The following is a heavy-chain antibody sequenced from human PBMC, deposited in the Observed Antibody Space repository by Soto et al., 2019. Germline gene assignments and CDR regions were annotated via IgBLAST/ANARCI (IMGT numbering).Heavy chain of an antibody. CDR3: AKFIVVVPAARFDY. D-gene: IGHD2-2*01. CDR1: GFTFSSYA. CDR2: ISGRGGST. J-gene: IGHJ4*02. V-gene: IGHV3-23*01. Sequence: GGSLRLSCAASGFTFSSYAMSWVRQAPGKGLEWVSAISGRGGSTYYADSVKGRFTISRDNSKNTLYLQMNSLRAEDTAVYYCAKFIVVVPAARFDYWGQGTLVTVSS.